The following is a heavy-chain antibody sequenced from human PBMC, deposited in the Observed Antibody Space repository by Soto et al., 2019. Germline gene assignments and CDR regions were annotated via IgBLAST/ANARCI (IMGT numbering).Heavy chain of an antibody. CDR1: GGTFSSYA. Sequence: SVKVSCKASGGTFSSYAISWVRQAPGQGLEWMGGIIPIFGTANYAQKFQGRVTITADESTSTAYMELSSLRSEDTAVYYCARAYQPLLLTGNWFDPWGQGTLVTVSS. CDR2: IIPIFGTA. CDR3: ARAYQPLLLTGNWFDP. J-gene: IGHJ5*02. V-gene: IGHV1-69*13. D-gene: IGHD2-21*02.